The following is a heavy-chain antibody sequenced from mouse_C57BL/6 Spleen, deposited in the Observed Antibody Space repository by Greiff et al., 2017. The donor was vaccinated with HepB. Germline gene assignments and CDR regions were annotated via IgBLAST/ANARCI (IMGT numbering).Heavy chain of an antibody. V-gene: IGHV1-62-2*01. CDR2: FYPGSGSI. D-gene: IGHD2-5*01. CDR1: GYTFTEYT. Sequence: VKLMESGAELVKPGASVKLSCKASGYTFTEYTIHWVKQRSGQGLEWIGWFYPGSGSIKYNEKFKDKATLTADKSSSTVYMELSRLTSEDSAVYFCARHEEGAYSNYPYYFDYWGQGTTLTVSS. CDR3: ARHEEGAYSNYPYYFDY. J-gene: IGHJ2*01.